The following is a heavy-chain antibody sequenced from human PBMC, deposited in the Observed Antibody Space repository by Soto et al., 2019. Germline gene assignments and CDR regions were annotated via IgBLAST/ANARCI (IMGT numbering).Heavy chain of an antibody. Sequence: EVQLVESGGGLVKPGGSLRLSCAGSGFTFSNAWMSWVRRPQGKGLEWVGRIKSDAYGGAIDYAAPVKGRFTISRDDSKNTLFLQMNNLRAEVTAVYSCTTTKGRLEPPTNDFWGQGTQVIVSS. J-gene: IGHJ4*02. CDR2: IKSDAYGGAI. CDR3: TTTKGRLEPPTNDF. CDR1: GFTFSNAW. D-gene: IGHD2-8*01. V-gene: IGHV3-15*01.